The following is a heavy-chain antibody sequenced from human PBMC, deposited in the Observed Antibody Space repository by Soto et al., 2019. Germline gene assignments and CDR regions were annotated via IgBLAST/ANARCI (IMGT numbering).Heavy chain of an antibody. Sequence: QPGGSLRLSCAASGFTFSSYWMSWVRQAPGKGLEWVANIKQDGSEKYYVDFVKGRFTISRDNAKNSLYLKMNSLRAEDTAVYYCARGHRGGYYDSSGYWYYGMDVWGQGTTVTVSS. D-gene: IGHD3-22*01. CDR1: GFTFSSYW. V-gene: IGHV3-7*05. J-gene: IGHJ6*02. CDR2: IKQDGSEK. CDR3: ARGHRGGYYDSSGYWYYGMDV.